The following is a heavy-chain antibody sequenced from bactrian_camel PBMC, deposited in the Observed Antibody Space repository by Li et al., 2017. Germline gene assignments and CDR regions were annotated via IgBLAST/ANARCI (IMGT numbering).Heavy chain of an antibody. CDR1: GRSNENYF. CDR3: AAGRLRNGYCYSLLNRLAYNN. Sequence: HVQLVESGGGSVQAGGSLRLSCAISGRSNENYFLAWFRQPPGKEREGVAAMYTGFGGGNIYYDDSVKGRFTISQDSAKNTLYLQMDSLNPEDTGMYYCAAGRLRNGYCYSLLNRLAYNNWGQGTQVTVS. D-gene: IGHD2*01. CDR2: MYTGFGGGNI. J-gene: IGHJ4*01. V-gene: IGHV3S45*01.